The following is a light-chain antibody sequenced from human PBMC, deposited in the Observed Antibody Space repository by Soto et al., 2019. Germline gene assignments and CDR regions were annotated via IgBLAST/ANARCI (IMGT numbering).Light chain of an antibody. J-gene: IGKJ5*01. CDR2: GAS. Sequence: EIVLTHSPGTLSLSPCERATLSFSASQSVSSSYLAWYQQKPGQAPRLLIYGASSRATGIPDRFSGSGSGTDFTLTISRLEPEDFAVYYCQHYGTSPQITFGQGTRLEIK. CDR1: QSVSSSY. V-gene: IGKV3-20*01. CDR3: QHYGTSPQIT.